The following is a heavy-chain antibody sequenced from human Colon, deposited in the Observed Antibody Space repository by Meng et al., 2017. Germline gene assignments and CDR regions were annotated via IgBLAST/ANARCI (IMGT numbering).Heavy chain of an antibody. CDR3: ARDSHYSTFDY. Sequence: GGSLRLSCTASGLTFYSHAMNWVRQAPGKGLEWVANINQDGSVRNYVDSVKGRFTISRENAANSLYLQMISLRAEDTAVYYCARDSHYSTFDYWGQGTLVTVSS. CDR2: INQDGSVR. V-gene: IGHV3-7*01. D-gene: IGHD4-11*01. CDR1: GLTFYSHA. J-gene: IGHJ4*02.